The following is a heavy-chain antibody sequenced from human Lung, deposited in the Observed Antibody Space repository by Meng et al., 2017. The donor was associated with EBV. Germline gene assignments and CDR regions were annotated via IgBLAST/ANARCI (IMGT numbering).Heavy chain of an antibody. V-gene: IGHV4-31*03. CDR3: AATVNDGYFDY. D-gene: IGHD4-11*01. Sequence: VLREAPGPGRGKPYQTLALTSTVSCGSLIRGGYYRSWIRQHPGKGLEWIGYIYYSGSTYYNPSLKSRVTISVDTSKNQFSLKLSSVTAADTAGYYCAATVNDGYFDYWGQGTLVTVSS. J-gene: IGHJ4*02. CDR1: CGSLIRGGYY. CDR2: IYYSGST.